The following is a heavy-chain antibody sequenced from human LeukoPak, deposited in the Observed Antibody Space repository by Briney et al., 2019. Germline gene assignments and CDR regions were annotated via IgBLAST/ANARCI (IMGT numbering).Heavy chain of an antibody. CDR1: GFTFSDYW. V-gene: IGHV3-7*04. Sequence: GGSLRLSCAASGFTFSDYWMSWVRQAPGKGLEWVANIKQDGSKKSYVDSVKGRFTISRDNAKNSLYLQMNSLRAEDTAIYYCTRVGYIDEGIDYWGQGTLVTVSS. D-gene: IGHD5-24*01. J-gene: IGHJ4*02. CDR2: IKQDGSKK. CDR3: TRVGYIDEGIDY.